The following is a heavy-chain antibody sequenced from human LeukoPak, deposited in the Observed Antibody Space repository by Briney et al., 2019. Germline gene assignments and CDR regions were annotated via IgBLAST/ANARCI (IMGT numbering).Heavy chain of an antibody. CDR3: ARVRYYYDSSGYPDY. CDR2: INPNSGGT. V-gene: IGHV1-2*02. CDR1: GYTFTGYY. Sequence: ASVKVSCKASGYTFTGYYMHWVRQAPGQGLEWMGWINPNSGGTNYVQKFQGRVTMTRDTSISTAYMELSRLRSDDTAVYYCARVRYYYDSSGYPDYWGQGTLVTVSS. J-gene: IGHJ4*02. D-gene: IGHD3-22*01.